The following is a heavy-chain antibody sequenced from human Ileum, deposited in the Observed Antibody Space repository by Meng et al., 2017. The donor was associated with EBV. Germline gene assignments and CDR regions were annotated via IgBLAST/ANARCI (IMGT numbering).Heavy chain of an antibody. V-gene: IGHV4-4*02. Sequence: QVQVQEWGPGLVKPSGTLSLTCAVSGGSISSSNWWSWVRQAPGKGLEWIGEIHHTESTNYNPSLKSRVTISVDKSKNQFSLKLSSVTAADTAVYYCARESYSDSSGYYSLDYWGQGSLVTVSS. CDR1: GGSISSSNW. D-gene: IGHD3-22*01. CDR2: IHHTEST. J-gene: IGHJ4*02. CDR3: ARESYSDSSGYYSLDY.